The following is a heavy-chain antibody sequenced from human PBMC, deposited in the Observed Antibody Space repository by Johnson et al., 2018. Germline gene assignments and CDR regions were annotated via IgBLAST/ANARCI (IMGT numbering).Heavy chain of an antibody. CDR1: GFTFSSYA. J-gene: IGHJ1*01. V-gene: IGHV3-23*01. Sequence: VQLQESGGGLVQPGGSLRLSCAASGFTFSSYAMSWLRQAPGKGLQWVSSISYSAGSPYYADSVKGRFTFSRDNPRNTLYLQMNSLRAEDTAVYYCAKGDSGWSFQHWGQGTLVTVSS. D-gene: IGHD6-19*01. CDR3: AKGDSGWSFQH. CDR2: ISYSAGSP.